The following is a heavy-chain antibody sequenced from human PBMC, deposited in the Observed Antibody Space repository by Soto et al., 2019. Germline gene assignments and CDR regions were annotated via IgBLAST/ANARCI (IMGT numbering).Heavy chain of an antibody. J-gene: IGHJ4*02. Sequence: QVQLRESGPGLVKPSETLSLTCTVSGSSVSSGLYYWNWIRQPPGKGLEWIGSIYYSGTTTSNPSLRRRVSLSVDTSKNQVSLKLSSVTAADTAVYYCARDPRGYDFWTGYHLDFWGLGTLVTVSS. D-gene: IGHD3-3*01. CDR1: GSSVSSGLYY. V-gene: IGHV4-61*01. CDR3: ARDPRGYDFWTGYHLDF. CDR2: IYYSGTT.